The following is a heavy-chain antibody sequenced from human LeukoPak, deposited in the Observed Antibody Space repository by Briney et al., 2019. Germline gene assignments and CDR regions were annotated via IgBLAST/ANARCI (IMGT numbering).Heavy chain of an antibody. J-gene: IGHJ5*02. D-gene: IGHD2-21*02. CDR2: ISSSGSTM. CDR3: ARDNWVATPELFDP. V-gene: IGHV3-48*04. CDR1: GFTFQTYS. Sequence: GGSLRLSCTVSGFTFQTYSMNWVRQAPGKGLEWVSYISSSGSTMYYADSVKGRFTISRDNAKNSLYLLMNSLRAEDTAVYYCARDNWVATPELFDPWGQGTLVTVSP.